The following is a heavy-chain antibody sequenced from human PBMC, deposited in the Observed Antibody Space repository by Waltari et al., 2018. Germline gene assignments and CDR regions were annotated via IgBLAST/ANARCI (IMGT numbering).Heavy chain of an antibody. Sequence: QVQLQESGPGLVKPSETLSLTCTVSGGSTSSHYWSWIRQPPGKGLEWIGYIYYSGSTNYNPSLKSRVTISVDTSKNQFSLKLSSVTAADTAVYYCARAVLRYFDWLLEYFDYWGQGTLVTVSS. V-gene: IGHV4-59*11. CDR1: GGSTSSHY. D-gene: IGHD3-9*01. CDR2: IYYSGST. J-gene: IGHJ4*02. CDR3: ARAVLRYFDWLLEYFDY.